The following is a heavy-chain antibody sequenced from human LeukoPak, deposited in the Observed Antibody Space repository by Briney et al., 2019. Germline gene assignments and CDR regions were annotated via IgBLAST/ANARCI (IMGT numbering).Heavy chain of an antibody. CDR1: GFTFSGRD. CDR3: AQEFPTHYGSGSAIEF. CDR2: IRYNAGYT. V-gene: IGHV3-30*02. D-gene: IGHD3-10*01. J-gene: IGHJ4*02. Sequence: GGSLRLSCAASGFTFSGRDMHWVRQAPGKGLDWVAFIRYNAGYTFYADSVKGRFTISRDNSRNTLYLQMNSLRVEDTAIYYCAQEFPTHYGSGSAIEFWGQGTLVTVSS.